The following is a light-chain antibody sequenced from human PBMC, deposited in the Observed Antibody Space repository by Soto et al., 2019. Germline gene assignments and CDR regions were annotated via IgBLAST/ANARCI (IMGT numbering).Light chain of an antibody. V-gene: IGKV1-39*01. Sequence: DIQMTQSLSSLSGSVGSRVTITCRASQSISSYLNWYQQKPDKAPKLLIYGSSRLQTGVPSRFSGSGSGTDFTLTISSVQPEDFATYFCQHTYRTPWTFGQGTKVDI. CDR1: QSISSY. J-gene: IGKJ1*01. CDR3: QHTYRTPWT. CDR2: GSS.